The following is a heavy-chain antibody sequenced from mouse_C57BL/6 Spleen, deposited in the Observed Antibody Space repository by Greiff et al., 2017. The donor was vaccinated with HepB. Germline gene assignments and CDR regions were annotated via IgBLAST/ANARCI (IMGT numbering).Heavy chain of an antibody. CDR3: ARQEGYYYAMDY. V-gene: IGHV5-12*01. CDR2: ISNGGGRT. J-gene: IGHJ4*01. CDR1: GFTFSDYY. Sequence: EVHLVESGGGLVQPGGSLKLSCAASGFTFSDYYMYWVRQTPEKRLEWVAYISNGGGRTYYPDTVKGRFTISRAKAKNTLYLQMGRLESEDTAMYYCARQEGYYYAMDYWGQGTSVTVSS.